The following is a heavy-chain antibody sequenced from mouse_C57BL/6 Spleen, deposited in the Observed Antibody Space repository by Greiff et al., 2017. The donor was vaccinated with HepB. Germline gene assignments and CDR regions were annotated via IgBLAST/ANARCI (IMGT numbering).Heavy chain of an antibody. Sequence: VMLVESGPGLVAPSQSLSITCTVSGFSLTSYGVDWVRQSPGKGLEWLGVIWGVGSTNYNSALKSRLSISKDNSKSQVFLKMNSLQTDDTAMYYCATLYYGSSFGFAYWGQGTLVTVSA. D-gene: IGHD1-1*01. CDR2: IWGVGST. V-gene: IGHV2-6*01. CDR1: GFSLTSYG. CDR3: ATLYYGSSFGFAY. J-gene: IGHJ3*01.